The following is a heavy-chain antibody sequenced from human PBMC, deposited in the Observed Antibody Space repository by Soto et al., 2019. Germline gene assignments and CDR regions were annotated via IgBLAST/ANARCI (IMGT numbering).Heavy chain of an antibody. V-gene: IGHV1-18*01. Sequence: ASVKVSCKASGYTFTSYAMHWVRQAPGQRLEWMGWISAYNGNTNYAQKLQGRVTMTTDTSTSTAYMELRSLRSDDTAVYYCALGDATPDAFDIWGQGTMVTVSS. D-gene: IGHD3-16*01. J-gene: IGHJ3*02. CDR3: ALGDATPDAFDI. CDR1: GYTFTSYA. CDR2: ISAYNGNT.